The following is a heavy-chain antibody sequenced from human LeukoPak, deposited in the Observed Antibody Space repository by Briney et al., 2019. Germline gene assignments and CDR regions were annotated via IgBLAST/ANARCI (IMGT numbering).Heavy chain of an antibody. CDR3: ARRVDTAMGNWFDP. J-gene: IGHJ5*02. CDR1: GGSISSSSYY. CDR2: IYYSGST. V-gene: IGHV4-39*01. Sequence: PSETLSLTCTVSGGSISSSSYYWGWIRQPPGKGLEWIGSIYYSGSTYYNPSLKSRVTISVDTSKNQFSLKLSSVTAADTAVYYCARRVDTAMGNWFDPWGQGTLVTVSS. D-gene: IGHD5-18*01.